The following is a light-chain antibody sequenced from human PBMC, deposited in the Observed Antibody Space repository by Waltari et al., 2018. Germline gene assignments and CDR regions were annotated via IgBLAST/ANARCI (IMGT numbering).Light chain of an antibody. CDR1: RDIRNY. Sequence: DIQLTQSPYFLSASVGDRVTFTCRASRDIRNYLAWYQQKSGKAPKLLIFAASTLPSGVPSRFSGSGSGTEFTLTISSLQPEDLATYYCQQPPGTFGGGTKVEIK. V-gene: IGKV1-9*01. CDR2: AAS. J-gene: IGKJ4*01. CDR3: QQPPGT.